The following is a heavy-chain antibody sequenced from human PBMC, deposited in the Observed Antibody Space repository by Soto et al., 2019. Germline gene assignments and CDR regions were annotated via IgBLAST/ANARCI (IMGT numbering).Heavy chain of an antibody. Sequence: SESCSVAEGAIIGSGCCRSRNSQPPGKGREWIGSIYYSGSTYYNPSLKSRVTISADTSKNQFSLTLSSVTAADTAVYYCARQENSSGGYYYYYGMDVSGQGPTVTVSS. CDR2: IYYSGST. CDR1: EGAIIGSGCC. CDR3: ARQENSSGGYYYYYGMDV. V-gene: IGHV4-39*01. J-gene: IGHJ6*02. D-gene: IGHD6-19*01.